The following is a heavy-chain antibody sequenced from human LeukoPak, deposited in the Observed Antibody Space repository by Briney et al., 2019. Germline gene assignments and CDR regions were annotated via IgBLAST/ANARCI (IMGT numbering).Heavy chain of an antibody. Sequence: SETLSLTCAVYGGSFSGYYWSWIRQPPGKGLEWIGEINHSGTTNYNPSLKSRVTMSVDTSKNQFSLKLTSVTAADTAVYYCARRITGTTSDSFDYWGQGTLVTVSS. CDR3: ARRITGTTSDSFDY. D-gene: IGHD1-20*01. V-gene: IGHV4-34*01. CDR1: GGSFSGYY. J-gene: IGHJ4*02. CDR2: INHSGTT.